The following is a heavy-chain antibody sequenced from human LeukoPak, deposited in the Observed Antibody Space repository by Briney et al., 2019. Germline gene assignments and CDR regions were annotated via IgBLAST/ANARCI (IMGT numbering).Heavy chain of an antibody. CDR1: GFTFSGFW. V-gene: IGHV3-7*05. CDR2: IRQDGSDK. D-gene: IGHD7-27*01. Sequence: GGSLRLSCAASGFTFSGFWMTWVRQAPGKGLEWVANIRQDGSDKDCVDSVKGRFTISRDNAKNSLYLQMNNLRVEDTAVYYCARDWHWGSDYWGQGTLVTVSS. CDR3: ARDWHWGSDY. J-gene: IGHJ4*02.